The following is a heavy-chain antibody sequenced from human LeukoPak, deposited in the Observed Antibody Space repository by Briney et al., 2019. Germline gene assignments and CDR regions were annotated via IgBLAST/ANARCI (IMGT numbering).Heavy chain of an antibody. CDR2: ISAYNGNT. D-gene: IGHD3-9*01. J-gene: IGHJ3*02. Sequence: GASVKASCKASGYTFTSYGISWVRQAPGQGLEWMGWISAYNGNTNYAQKLQGRVTMTTDTSTSTAYMELRSLRSDDTAVYYCARDAYDILTGYQYPNSDAFDIWGQGTMVTVSS. V-gene: IGHV1-18*01. CDR1: GYTFTSYG. CDR3: ARDAYDILTGYQYPNSDAFDI.